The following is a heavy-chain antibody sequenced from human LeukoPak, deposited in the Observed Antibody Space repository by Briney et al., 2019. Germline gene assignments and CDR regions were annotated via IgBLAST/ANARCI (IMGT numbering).Heavy chain of an antibody. CDR3: ARVAAWDSSGYLFDY. Sequence: GASLRLSCAASGFTFSPHWMHWVRQAPGKGLVWVSRINNDGSSTSYADSVKGRFTISRENAKNTLYLQMNSLRAEDTAVYYCARVAAWDSSGYLFDYWGQGTLVTVSS. D-gene: IGHD3-22*01. V-gene: IGHV3-74*01. CDR1: GFTFSPHW. CDR2: INNDGSST. J-gene: IGHJ4*02.